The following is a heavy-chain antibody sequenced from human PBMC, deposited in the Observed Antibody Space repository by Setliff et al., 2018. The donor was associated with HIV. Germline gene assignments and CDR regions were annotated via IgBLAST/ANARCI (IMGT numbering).Heavy chain of an antibody. J-gene: IGHJ3*02. D-gene: IGHD1-26*01. CDR3: ARRKTHSGSFHDAFDI. V-gene: IGHV1-8*03. CDR2: MNPNSGNT. Sequence: GASVKVSCKASGGTFSSYAINWVRQAAGQGLEWMGWMNPNSGNTGCAQKFQGRVTITMNTSISTAYMDLSSLRSEDTAVYYCARRKTHSGSFHDAFDIWGQGTMVTVSS. CDR1: GGTFSSYA.